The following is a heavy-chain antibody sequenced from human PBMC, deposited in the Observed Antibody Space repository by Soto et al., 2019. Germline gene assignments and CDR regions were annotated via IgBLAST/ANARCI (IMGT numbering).Heavy chain of an antibody. CDR2: ISGSGGST. J-gene: IGHJ4*02. V-gene: IGHV3-23*01. CDR3: ARSRPVEGY. CDR1: GFTFSNYA. D-gene: IGHD6-19*01. Sequence: HPGGSLRLSCAASGFTFSNYAMSWVRQAPGKGLEWVSGISGSGGSTYYADSVKGRFTISRDNSKNTLYLQMNSLRAEDTAVYYCARSRPVEGYWGQGTLVTVSS.